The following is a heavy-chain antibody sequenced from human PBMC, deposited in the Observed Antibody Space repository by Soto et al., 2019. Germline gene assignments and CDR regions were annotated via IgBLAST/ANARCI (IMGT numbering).Heavy chain of an antibody. D-gene: IGHD3-16*01. Sequence: PSETLSLTCAVNGGSFSGYYWSWIRQPPGKGLEWIGEINHSGSTNYNPSLKSRVTISVDTSKNQFSLKLSSVTAADTAVYYCAREGHYIWGSYCPNYYYMDVWGKGTTVT. J-gene: IGHJ6*03. CDR3: AREGHYIWGSYCPNYYYMDV. CDR2: INHSGST. V-gene: IGHV4-34*01. CDR1: GGSFSGYY.